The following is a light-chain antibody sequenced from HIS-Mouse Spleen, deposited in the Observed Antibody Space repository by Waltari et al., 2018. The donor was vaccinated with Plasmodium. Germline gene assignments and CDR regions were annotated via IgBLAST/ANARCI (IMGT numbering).Light chain of an antibody. CDR2: WAS. CDR3: QQYYSTPRT. CDR1: QSVLYSSNNKND. Sequence: DLVLTQSPDSLAVSLGERATINCKSSQSVLYSSNNKNDLVWYQRKSGQPPKLLIYWASTRKTVVPDRCGGSGSETDYTLTISRLQAEDVAVYYCQQYYSTPRTFGGGTKVAIK. J-gene: IGKJ4*01. V-gene: IGKV4-1*01.